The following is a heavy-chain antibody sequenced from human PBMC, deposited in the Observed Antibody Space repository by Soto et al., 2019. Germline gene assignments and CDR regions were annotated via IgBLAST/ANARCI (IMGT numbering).Heavy chain of an antibody. D-gene: IGHD3-10*01. V-gene: IGHV3-53*01. CDR1: GFTVSNNY. J-gene: IGHJ4*02. Sequence: EVQLVESGGGLIQPGGSLRLSCAVSGFTVSNNYMSWVRQAPGKGLEGVSVIYSGGYTAYGDSVKGRFTISRDNSKNTHIFQMNGLGAADTAVFYGAPDPGGGGYWGQGTLVTVSS. CDR2: IYSGGYT. CDR3: APDPGGGGY.